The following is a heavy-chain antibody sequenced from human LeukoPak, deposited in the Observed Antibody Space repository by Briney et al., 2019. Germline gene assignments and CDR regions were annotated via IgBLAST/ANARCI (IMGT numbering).Heavy chain of an antibody. D-gene: IGHD3-22*01. V-gene: IGHV3-48*01. Sequence: GGSLRLPCAASGFSFSAYAMNWVPQAPGKGLEGVFYIYGGETTIHYADSVKSRLTISRDNAKNSMYLDMMYLAVEDTALYYCARDKGLYYCDSYGSYCEGAGAFESWGQGTMVTVSS. J-gene: IGHJ3*02. CDR3: ARDKGLYYCDSYGSYCEGAGAFES. CDR2: IYGGETTI. CDR1: GFSFSAYA.